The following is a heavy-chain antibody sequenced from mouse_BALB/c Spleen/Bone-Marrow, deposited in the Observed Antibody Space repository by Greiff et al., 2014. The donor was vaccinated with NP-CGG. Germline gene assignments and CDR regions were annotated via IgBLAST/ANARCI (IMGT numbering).Heavy chain of an antibody. J-gene: IGHJ4*01. V-gene: IGHV14-3*02. CDR2: IDPANGNT. Sequence: EVKLVESGAELVKPGASVKLSCTASGFNIKDTYMHWVKQRPEQGLERIGRIDPANGNTKYDPKFQGKATITADTSSNTAYLQLSSLTSEDTAVYFCARAYYGNYPYAMDYWGQGTSVTVSS. D-gene: IGHD2-10*01. CDR3: ARAYYGNYPYAMDY. CDR1: GFNIKDTY.